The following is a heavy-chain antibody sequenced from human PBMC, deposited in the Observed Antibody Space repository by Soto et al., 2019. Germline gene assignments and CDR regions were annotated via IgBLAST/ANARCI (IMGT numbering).Heavy chain of an antibody. V-gene: IGHV3-23*01. D-gene: IGHD3-10*01. CDR2: ISSSGDTT. CDR1: GFTFTSYA. Sequence: GGSLRLSCAASGFTFTSYAMSWVRQAPGKGLEWVSAISSSGDTTDYPDSVKGRFTISRDNSKNTLYLQMNSLRAEDTAVYYCATYSPRGLIITPTFAYWGQGTLVTVSS. J-gene: IGHJ4*02. CDR3: ATYSPRGLIITPTFAY.